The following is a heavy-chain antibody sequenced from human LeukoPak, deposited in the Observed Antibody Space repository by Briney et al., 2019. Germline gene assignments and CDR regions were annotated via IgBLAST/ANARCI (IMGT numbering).Heavy chain of an antibody. V-gene: IGHV4-34*01. D-gene: IGHD3-10*01. J-gene: IGHJ4*02. CDR3: ARVRYYGSFLDY. CDR1: GGSINTAGYS. CDR2: INHSGST. Sequence: SETLSLTCAVSGGSINTAGYSWSWIRQPPGKGLEWIGEINHSGSTNYNPSLKSRVTISVDTSKNQFSLKLSSVTAADTAVYYCARVRYYGSFLDYWGQGTLVTVSS.